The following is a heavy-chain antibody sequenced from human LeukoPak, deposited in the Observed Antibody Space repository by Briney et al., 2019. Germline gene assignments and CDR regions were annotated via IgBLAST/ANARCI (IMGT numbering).Heavy chain of an antibody. CDR2: IIPIFGTA. CDR3: ARSPLAEAGTHYWYFDL. J-gene: IGHJ2*01. CDR1: GGTFSSYA. Sequence: SVKVSCKASGGTFSSYAISWVRQAPGQGLEWMGGIIPIFGTANYAQKFQGRVTITTDESTSTAYMELSSLRSEDTAVYYCARSPLAEAGTHYWYFDLWGRGTLVTVSS. D-gene: IGHD6-19*01. V-gene: IGHV1-69*05.